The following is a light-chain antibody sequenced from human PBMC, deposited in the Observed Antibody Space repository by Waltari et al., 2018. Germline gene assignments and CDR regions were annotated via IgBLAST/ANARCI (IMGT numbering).Light chain of an antibody. CDR2: LGS. CDR3: MQTLQTPFT. V-gene: IGKV2-28*01. CDR1: QSLLHSNGYNY. J-gene: IGKJ3*01. Sequence: DIVMTQSPLSLPVTPGEPASISCRSIQSLLHSNGYNYLDWFLQKPGQSPQLLIYLGSNRASGVPDRFSGSGSGTDFTLKISRVEADDVGVYYCMQTLQTPFTFGPGTKVVIK.